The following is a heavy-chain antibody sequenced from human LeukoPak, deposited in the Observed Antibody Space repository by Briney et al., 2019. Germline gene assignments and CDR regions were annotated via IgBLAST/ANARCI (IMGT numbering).Heavy chain of an antibody. CDR3: ARLDILTGYHLDY. CDR1: GYTFTGYY. D-gene: IGHD3-9*01. Sequence: GASVKVSCKASGYTFTGYYMHWVRQAPGQGLEWMGWINPNSGGTNYAQKFQGRVTMTRVTSISTAYMELSRLRSDDTAVYYCARLDILTGYHLDYWGQGTLVTVSS. CDR2: INPNSGGT. V-gene: IGHV1-2*02. J-gene: IGHJ4*02.